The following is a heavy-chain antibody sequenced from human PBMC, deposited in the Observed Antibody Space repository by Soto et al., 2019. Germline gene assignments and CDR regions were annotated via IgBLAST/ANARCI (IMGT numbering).Heavy chain of an antibody. Sequence: SVKVSCKASGGTFSSYAISWVRQAPGQGLEWMGGIIPIFGTANYAQKFQGRVTITADESTSTAYMELSSLRSEDTAVYYCARGNADGYNLHYWGQGTLVTVSS. J-gene: IGHJ4*02. CDR2: IIPIFGTA. CDR3: ARGNADGYNLHY. CDR1: GGTFSSYA. V-gene: IGHV1-69*13. D-gene: IGHD5-12*01.